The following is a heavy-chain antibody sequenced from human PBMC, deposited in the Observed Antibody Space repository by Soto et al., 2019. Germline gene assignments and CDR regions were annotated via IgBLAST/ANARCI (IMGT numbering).Heavy chain of an antibody. CDR1: GFPFGTTD. CDR2: IDGSGGIT. D-gene: IGHD3-10*01. CDR3: VKNSGWFNT. J-gene: IGHJ5*02. Sequence: PVGSLRLSCAASGFPFGTTDMSWVRQAPGEGLEWVSTIDGSGGITFYADSVKGRFTISRDNSRNTVYLQMNSLRGDDTALYYCVKNSGWFNTWGQGALVTVS. V-gene: IGHV3-23*01.